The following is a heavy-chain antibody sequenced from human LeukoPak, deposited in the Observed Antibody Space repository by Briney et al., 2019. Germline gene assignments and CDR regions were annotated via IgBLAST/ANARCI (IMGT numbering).Heavy chain of an antibody. J-gene: IGHJ4*02. D-gene: IGHD4-11*01. V-gene: IGHV4-34*01. CDR1: GGSFSGYY. CDR3: ARNRYSSALDY. Sequence: SETLSLTCAVYGGSFSGYYWSWIRQPPGKGLEWIGEINHSGSTNYNPSLKSRVTISVDTSKNQFSLKLSSVTAADTAVYYCARNRYSSALDYWGQGTLVTVSS. CDR2: INHSGST.